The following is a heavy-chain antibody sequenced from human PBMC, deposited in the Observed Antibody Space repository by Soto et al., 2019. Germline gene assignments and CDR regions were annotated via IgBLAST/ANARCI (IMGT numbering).Heavy chain of an antibody. CDR3: ARSGQPRSYYYYYYGMDV. J-gene: IGHJ6*02. Sequence: ASVKVSCKASGYTFTSYGISWVRQAPGQGLEWMGWISAYNGNTNCAQKLQGRVTTTTDTSTSTAYMELRSLRSDDTAVYYCARSGQPRSYYYYYYGMDVWGQGTTVTVSS. CDR1: GYTFTSYG. D-gene: IGHD3-10*01. CDR2: ISAYNGNT. V-gene: IGHV1-18*01.